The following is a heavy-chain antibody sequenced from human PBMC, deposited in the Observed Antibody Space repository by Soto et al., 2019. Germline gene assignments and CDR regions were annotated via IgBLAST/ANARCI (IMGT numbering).Heavy chain of an antibody. CDR1: GYTFTSYG. J-gene: IGHJ6*02. V-gene: IGHV1-18*01. CDR3: ARAQKLRRSSSWWSGYYYGMDV. Sequence: ASVKVSCKASGYTFTSYGISWVRQAPGQGLEWMGWISAYNGNTNYAQKLQGRVTMTTDTSTSTAYMELRSLRSDDTAVYYCARAQKLRRSSSWWSGYYYGMDVWGRGTTVTVSS. D-gene: IGHD6-13*01. CDR2: ISAYNGNT.